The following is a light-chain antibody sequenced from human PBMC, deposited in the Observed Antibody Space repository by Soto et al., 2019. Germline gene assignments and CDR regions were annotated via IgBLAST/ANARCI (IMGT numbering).Light chain of an antibody. Sequence: QSVLTQPPSVSAAPGQKVTISCSGSSSNIGNNYVSWYQQLPGTAPKLLIYENNKRPSGIPDRFSGSKSGTSATLGITGLQTWDDADYYCGTWDSSLSALWVFGGVTKLTVL. V-gene: IGLV1-51*02. CDR2: ENN. CDR3: GTWDSSLSALWV. CDR1: SSNIGNNY. J-gene: IGLJ3*02.